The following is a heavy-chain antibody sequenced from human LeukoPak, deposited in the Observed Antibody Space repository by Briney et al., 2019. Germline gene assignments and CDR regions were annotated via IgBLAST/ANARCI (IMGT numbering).Heavy chain of an antibody. CDR3: ARGPTNNYFDY. CDR2: ISISGST. J-gene: IGHJ4*02. Sequence: KSSQTLSLTCTVSGGSFNSYYWSWIWQPPRKGLEWVGYISISGSTNYKPSLKSRVTLSLDMPKNQFSLRLRSVTAADAAVYYSARGPTNNYFDYWGQGTLVTVSS. V-gene: IGHV4-59*01. CDR1: GGSFNSYY.